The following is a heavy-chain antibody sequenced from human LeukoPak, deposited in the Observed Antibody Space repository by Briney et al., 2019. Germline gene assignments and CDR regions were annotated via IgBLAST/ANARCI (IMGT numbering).Heavy chain of an antibody. D-gene: IGHD3-22*01. V-gene: IGHV1-18*01. J-gene: IGHJ4*02. CDR2: ISAYNGNT. Sequence: ASVRVSCKASGYTFTSYGISWVRQAPGEGVEWMGWISAYNGNTNYAQTLQGRVTMTTETSTSTAYMELRSLTSDDTAVYYCARSPYYYDSSGYIFFDYWGQGTLATVSS. CDR1: GYTFTSYG. CDR3: ARSPYYYDSSGYIFFDY.